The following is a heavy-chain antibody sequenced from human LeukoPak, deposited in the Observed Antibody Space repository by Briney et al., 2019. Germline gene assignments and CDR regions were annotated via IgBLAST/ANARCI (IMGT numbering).Heavy chain of an antibody. CDR1: GFTFSSYS. V-gene: IGHV3-48*01. CDR3: ARGVGAQSANYFDY. Sequence: GGSLRLSCAASGFTFSSYSMNWVRQAPGKGLEWVSYISSSSSTIYYADSVKGQFTISRDNAKNSLYLQMNSLRAEDTAVYYCARGVGAQSANYFDYWGQGTLVTVSS. CDR2: ISSSSSTI. D-gene: IGHD1-26*01. J-gene: IGHJ4*02.